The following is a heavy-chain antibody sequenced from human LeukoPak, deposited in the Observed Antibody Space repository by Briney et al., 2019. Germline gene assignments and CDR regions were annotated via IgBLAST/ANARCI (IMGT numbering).Heavy chain of an antibody. CDR1: GFTFSSYA. V-gene: IGHV3-23*01. D-gene: IGHD3-10*01. CDR2: ISGRGGST. CDR3: AKEGLLWFGELYYFDY. J-gene: IGHJ4*02. Sequence: GGSLRLSCAASGFTFSSYAMSWVRQAPGKGLKWFSAISGRGGSTYYADSVKGRFTISRDNSKNTLHLQMNSLRAEGTAVYYCAKEGLLWFGELYYFDYWGQGTLVTVSS.